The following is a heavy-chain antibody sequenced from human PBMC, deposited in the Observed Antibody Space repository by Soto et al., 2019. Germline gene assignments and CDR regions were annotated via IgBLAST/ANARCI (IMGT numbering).Heavy chain of an antibody. CDR3: ARHVNLPLSGTGLDS. CDR1: GSSISGYY. Sequence: TSETLSLTCTVSGSSISGYYWSWLRQPPGKGLEWIGYIYNIGSTNYNPSLRSRVTMSIDTSQEQFSLKLSSVTATDTAVYYCARHVNLPLSGTGLDSWGRGTLVTVSS. CDR2: IYNIGST. J-gene: IGHJ5*01. V-gene: IGHV4-59*08. D-gene: IGHD6-13*01.